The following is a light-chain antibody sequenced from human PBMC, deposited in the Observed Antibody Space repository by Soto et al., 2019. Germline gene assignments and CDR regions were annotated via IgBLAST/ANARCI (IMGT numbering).Light chain of an antibody. Sequence: DIQMTQSPSSLSASVVDGFTITSRASQIISSYVSWYQQKPGKAPKLLIYAASRLQSGVPSRFSGSRSGTDFTLTISSLQPEDFATYYCQQSYSRVTFGQGTKVDI. CDR3: QQSYSRVT. CDR1: QIISSY. V-gene: IGKV1-39*01. J-gene: IGKJ1*01. CDR2: AAS.